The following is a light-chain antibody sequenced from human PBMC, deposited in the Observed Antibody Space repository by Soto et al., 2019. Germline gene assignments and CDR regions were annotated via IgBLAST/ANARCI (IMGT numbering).Light chain of an antibody. J-gene: IGLJ3*02. CDR3: FSYTASDMWV. CDR1: NSDVGAYTF. CDR2: AVS. Sequence: QSALTQPRSVSGSPGQSVTISCTGTNSDVGAYTFVSWYQQLPGKAPKLIISAVSYRPSGVPDRFSGSKPGNTASLTISGLQAEDEADYYCFSYTASDMWVFGGGTKVTVL. V-gene: IGLV2-11*01.